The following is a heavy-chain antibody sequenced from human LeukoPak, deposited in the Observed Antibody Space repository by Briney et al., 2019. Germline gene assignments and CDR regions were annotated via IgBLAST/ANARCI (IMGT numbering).Heavy chain of an antibody. D-gene: IGHD4-11*01. CDR2: IYHSGST. J-gene: IGHJ6*03. Sequence: PSETLSLTCTVSGGSISSSSYYWGWIRQPPGKGLEWIGSIYHSGSTYYNPSLKSRVTIAVETSKNQFSLKLSSVTAADTAVYFCARGRVSSSTWYSTYYYFFYMDFWGKGTTVTVSS. CDR1: GGSISSSSYY. V-gene: IGHV4-39*07. CDR3: ARGRVSSSTWYSTYYYFFYMDF.